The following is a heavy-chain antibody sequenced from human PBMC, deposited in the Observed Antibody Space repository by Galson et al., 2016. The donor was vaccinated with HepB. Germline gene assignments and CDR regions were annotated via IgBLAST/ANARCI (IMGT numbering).Heavy chain of an antibody. Sequence: SVKVSCKASGYTFSSHAMHWVRRAPGQGLEWMGWINAGNGNTRYSQKFQGRVTISRDTSASIVYLELSSLTSGDTAVYYCARPHLTYGFTSLDYWGQGTLVTVSS. V-gene: IGHV1-3*01. D-gene: IGHD4-17*01. J-gene: IGHJ4*02. CDR2: INAGNGNT. CDR1: GYTFSSHA. CDR3: ARPHLTYGFTSLDY.